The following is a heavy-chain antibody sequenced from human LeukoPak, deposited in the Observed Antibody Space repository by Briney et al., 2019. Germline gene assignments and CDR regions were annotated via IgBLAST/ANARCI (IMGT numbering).Heavy chain of an antibody. D-gene: IGHD2-2*01. CDR3: ARKGCSSTSCYFRGYYYYYMDV. CDR2: IYHSGST. J-gene: IGHJ6*03. Sequence: SETLSLTCTVSGGSISSSSYYWGWIRQPPGKGLEWIGGIYHSGSTNYNPSLKSRVTISVDTSKNQFSLKLISVTAADTAVYYCARKGCSSTSCYFRGYYYYYMDVWGKGTTVTVSS. V-gene: IGHV4-39*07. CDR1: GGSISSSSYY.